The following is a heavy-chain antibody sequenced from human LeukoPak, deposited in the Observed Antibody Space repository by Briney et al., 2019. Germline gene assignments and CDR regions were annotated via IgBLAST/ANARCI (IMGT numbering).Heavy chain of an antibody. CDR2: IYYSGST. J-gene: IGHJ4*02. D-gene: IGHD3-22*01. V-gene: IGHV4-39*07. CDR3: ARPGGYYYDSSGYYYFDY. Sequence: SETLSLTCTVSGGSISSSSYYWGWIRQPPGKGLEWIGSIYYSGSTYYNPSLKSRVTISVDTSKNQFSLKLSSVTAADTAVYYCARPGGYYYDSSGYYYFDYWGQGTLVTVSS. CDR1: GGSISSSSYY.